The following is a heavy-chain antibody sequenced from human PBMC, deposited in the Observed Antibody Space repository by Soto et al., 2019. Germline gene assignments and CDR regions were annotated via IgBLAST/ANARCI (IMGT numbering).Heavy chain of an antibody. D-gene: IGHD6-19*01. CDR3: ASDYSSIDVDY. CDR2: IYYSGRT. Sequence: QVQLQESGPGLVKPSQTLSLTCSVSGGSISSSGYYWSWIRQYPGKGLEWIGYIYYSGRTYYNPSLKSRVTISIDTSKNQFSLKLNSLTAADTAVYYCASDYSSIDVDYWGQGTLVTVSS. J-gene: IGHJ4*02. V-gene: IGHV4-31*03. CDR1: GGSISSSGYY.